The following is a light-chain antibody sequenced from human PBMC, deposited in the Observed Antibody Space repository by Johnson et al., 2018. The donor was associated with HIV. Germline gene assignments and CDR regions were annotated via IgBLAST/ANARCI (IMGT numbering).Light chain of an antibody. V-gene: IGLV1-51*01. J-gene: IGLJ1*01. CDR1: SSNIGNNY. Sequence: QPVLTQPPSVSAAPGQKVTIPCSGSSSNIGNNYASWYQQVPGTAPKLLIYDNHKRPSGIPDRFSGSKSGTSATLGITGLPTGDEADYYCGTWDSSLSAGFYVFGTGTKVTVL. CDR3: GTWDSSLSAGFYV. CDR2: DNH.